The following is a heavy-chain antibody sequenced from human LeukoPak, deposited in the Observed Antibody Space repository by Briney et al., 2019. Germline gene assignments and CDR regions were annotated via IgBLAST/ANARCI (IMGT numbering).Heavy chain of an antibody. CDR3: ASSTSFLAPPDY. CDR1: GYSISSGYY. Sequence: SETLYLTCTVSGYSISSGYYWGWIRQPPGKGLEWIGSIYHSGSTYYNPSLKSRVTISVDTSKNQFSLKLSSVTAADTAVYYCASSTSFLAPPDYWGQGTLVTVSS. D-gene: IGHD2-2*01. V-gene: IGHV4-38-2*02. J-gene: IGHJ4*02. CDR2: IYHSGST.